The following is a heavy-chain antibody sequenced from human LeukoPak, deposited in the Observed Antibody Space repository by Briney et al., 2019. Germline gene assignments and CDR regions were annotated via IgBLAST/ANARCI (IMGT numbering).Heavy chain of an antibody. CDR3: ARGDSSGWYFSAYFDY. Sequence: GGSLRLSCAASGFTFSSYWMHWVRQAPGKGLLWVSRINSDGSSTSYADSVKGRFTISRDNAKNTLYLQMNSLRAEDTAVYYCARGDSSGWYFSAYFDYWGQGTLVTVSS. V-gene: IGHV3-74*01. CDR1: GFTFSSYW. CDR2: INSDGSST. J-gene: IGHJ4*02. D-gene: IGHD6-19*01.